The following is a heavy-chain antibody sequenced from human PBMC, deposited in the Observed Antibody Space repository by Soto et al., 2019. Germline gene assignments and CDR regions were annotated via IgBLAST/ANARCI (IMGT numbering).Heavy chain of an antibody. D-gene: IGHD3-16*01. CDR3: TGAYYETDGYVLHP. J-gene: IGHJ5*02. CDR2: IYYSGIT. Sequence: PSETLSLTCTVSGGSISNYYWSWIRQPPGKGLEWIGYIYYSGITNYNPSLKSRVTISVDTSKNQLSLKLSSVTAADTAVYYCTGAYYETDGYVLHPWGQGTSVTVSS. CDR1: GGSISNYY. V-gene: IGHV4-59*08.